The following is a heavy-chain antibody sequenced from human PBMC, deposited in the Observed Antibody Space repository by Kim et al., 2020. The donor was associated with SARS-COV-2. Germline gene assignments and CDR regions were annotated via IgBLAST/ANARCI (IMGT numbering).Heavy chain of an antibody. CDR1: GDSIRSADYY. CDR2: IFYSVSS. CDR3: AMVSFDGTWADS. Sequence: SETLSLTCTVSGDSIRSADYYWSWIRQPPGKGLEWVGHIFYSVSSHYNPSLKSRAAISIDTSKNQFSLNLTSVTAADTAVYYCAMVSFDGTWADSWGQGT. J-gene: IGHJ4*02. D-gene: IGHD6-13*01. V-gene: IGHV4-30-4*01.